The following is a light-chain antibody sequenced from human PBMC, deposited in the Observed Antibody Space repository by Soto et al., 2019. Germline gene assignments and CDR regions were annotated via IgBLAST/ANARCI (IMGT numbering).Light chain of an antibody. Sequence: EIVLTQSPATLSLSPGERATLSCRASQSVSSYLAWYQQKPGQAPRLLIYDASNRATGIPARFSGSGSGTDFTLTISSLEPEDFAVYYCQLRDTFGQGTRLEIK. V-gene: IGKV3-11*01. CDR3: QLRDT. CDR2: DAS. CDR1: QSVSSY. J-gene: IGKJ5*01.